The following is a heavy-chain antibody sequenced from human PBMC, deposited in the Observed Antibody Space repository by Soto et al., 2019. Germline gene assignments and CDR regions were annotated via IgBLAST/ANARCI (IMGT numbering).Heavy chain of an antibody. Sequence: QVQLVQSGAEVKKPGSSVKVSCTASGSTFNNYTLTWVRQAPGQGLEWLGRIIPILGIPNYAQSFQGRVTITADESTRKVYMELSSLRSEDTAIYYCARAQEPATILVPFNIWGQGTMLTVSS. D-gene: IGHD5-12*01. CDR1: GSTFNNYT. CDR3: ARAQEPATILVPFNI. CDR2: IIPILGIP. V-gene: IGHV1-69*02. J-gene: IGHJ3*02.